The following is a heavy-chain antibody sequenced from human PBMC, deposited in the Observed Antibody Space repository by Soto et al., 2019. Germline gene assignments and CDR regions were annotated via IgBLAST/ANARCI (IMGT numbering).Heavy chain of an antibody. D-gene: IGHD5-18*01. J-gene: IGHJ4*02. CDR2: IYYGGST. Sequence: QVQLQESGPGLVKPSETLSLTCTVSGGAISSYYWSWIRQPPGQGLEWIGNIYYGGSTNYSPSLTSRVTIAVDTSKHPFSLKLTSVTAADAAGYYCARDNGYSYGYNLDHWGQGTLVTVSS. CDR1: GGAISSYY. V-gene: IGHV4-59*01. CDR3: ARDNGYSYGYNLDH.